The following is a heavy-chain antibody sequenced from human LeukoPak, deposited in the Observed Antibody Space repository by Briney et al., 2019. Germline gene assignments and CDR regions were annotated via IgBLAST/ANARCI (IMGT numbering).Heavy chain of an antibody. CDR2: ISSSSNYI. CDR1: GFTFSSYN. V-gene: IGHV3-21*01. J-gene: IGHJ4*02. D-gene: IGHD5-12*01. Sequence: GGSLRLSCAASGFTFSSYNMNWVRQAPGKGLEWVSSISSSSNYIYYADSVKGRFTISRDNAKNSLFLQMNSLRAEDTAVYYCARSPGYAGYFDYWGPGTLVTVSS. CDR3: ARSPGYAGYFDY.